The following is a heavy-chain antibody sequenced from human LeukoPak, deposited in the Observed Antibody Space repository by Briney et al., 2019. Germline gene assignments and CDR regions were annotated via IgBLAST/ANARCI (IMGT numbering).Heavy chain of an antibody. CDR2: IRYDGSNK. CDR1: GFTFGDYA. V-gene: IGHV3-30*02. CDR3: ARPLLDVATSGYMDV. Sequence: GGSLRLSCTASGFTFGDYAMSWVRQAPGKGLEWVAFIRYDGSNKYYADSVKGRFTISRDNSKNTLYLQMNSLRAEDTAVYYCARPLLDVATSGYMDVWGKGTTVTVSS. D-gene: IGHD5-12*01. J-gene: IGHJ6*03.